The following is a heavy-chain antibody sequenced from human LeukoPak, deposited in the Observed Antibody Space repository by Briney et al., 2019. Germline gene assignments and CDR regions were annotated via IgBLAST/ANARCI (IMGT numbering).Heavy chain of an antibody. CDR3: GRSAGFVHFDH. V-gene: IGHV4-39*07. D-gene: IGHD3-16*01. J-gene: IGHJ4*02. CDR1: GDSITGYY. CDR2: IYYTGNT. Sequence: PSETLSLTCSVSGDSITGYYWGWIRQPPGKGLEWIGNIYYTGNTYYNPSVKSRVTISVDTSKNQFSLKVTSVTAADTALYYCGRSAGFVHFDHWGQGTLVTVSS.